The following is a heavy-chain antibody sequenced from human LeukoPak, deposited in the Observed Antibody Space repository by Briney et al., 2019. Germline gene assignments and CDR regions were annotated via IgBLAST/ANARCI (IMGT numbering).Heavy chain of an antibody. V-gene: IGHV3-74*01. D-gene: IGHD3-16*01. CDR1: GLTISDSW. CDR2: LSSDENNS. CDR3: ARDAGWGRLDS. J-gene: IGHJ4*02. Sequence: PGGSLRLSCAASGLTISDSWIHWVRQGPGKGLMWVSRLSSDENNSIYADSVKGGFTISRDNAKNTLFLQMNSLRVEDTGFYYCARDAGWGRLDSWGQGALVTVSS.